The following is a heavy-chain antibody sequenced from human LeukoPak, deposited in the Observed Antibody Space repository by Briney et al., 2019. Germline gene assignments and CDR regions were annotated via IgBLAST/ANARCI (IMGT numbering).Heavy chain of an antibody. CDR2: IIPILGIA. Sequence: SVKVSCKASGGTFSSYAISWVRQAPGQGLEWMGRIIPILGIANYAQKFQGRVTITADKSTSTAYMELSSLRSEDTAVYYCARAPSKRYCSGGSCSSWFDYWGQGTLVTVSS. J-gene: IGHJ4*02. V-gene: IGHV1-69*04. CDR3: ARAPSKRYCSGGSCSSWFDY. D-gene: IGHD2-15*01. CDR1: GGTFSSYA.